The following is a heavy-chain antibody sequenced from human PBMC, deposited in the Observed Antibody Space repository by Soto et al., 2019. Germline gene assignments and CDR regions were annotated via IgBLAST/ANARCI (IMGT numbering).Heavy chain of an antibody. Sequence: QVQLQESGPGLVKPSQTLSLTCTVSGGSISSGDYYWSWIRQPPGKGLEWIGYIYYSGSTYYNPSLKSRVTISVDTSKNQFSLKLSSVTAADTAVYYCARSSGITGTHRDYYGMDVWGQGTTVTVSS. CDR3: ARSSGITGTHRDYYGMDV. CDR2: IYYSGST. V-gene: IGHV4-30-4*01. J-gene: IGHJ6*02. D-gene: IGHD1-20*01. CDR1: GGSISSGDYY.